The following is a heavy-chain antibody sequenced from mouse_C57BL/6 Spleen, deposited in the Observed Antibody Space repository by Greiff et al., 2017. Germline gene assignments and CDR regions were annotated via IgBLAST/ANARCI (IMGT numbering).Heavy chain of an antibody. V-gene: IGHV6-3*01. D-gene: IGHD2-2*01. CDR3: TVGYGYFDY. J-gene: IGHJ2*01. CDR1: GFTFSNYW. CDR2: IRLKSDNYAT. Sequence: EVKVEESGGGLVQPGGSMKLSCVASGFTFSNYWMNWVRQSPEKGLEWVAQIRLKSDNYATHYAESVKGRFTISREDSKSSVYLQMNNLRAEDTGIYYCTVGYGYFDYWGQGTTLTVSS.